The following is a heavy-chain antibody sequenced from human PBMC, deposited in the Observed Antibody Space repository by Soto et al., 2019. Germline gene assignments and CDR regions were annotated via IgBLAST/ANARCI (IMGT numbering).Heavy chain of an antibody. D-gene: IGHD6-13*01. CDR1: GFTVSSNY. V-gene: IGHV3-66*01. CDR3: TTDLKAGHFDY. Sequence: PGGSLRLSCAASGFTVSSNYMSWVRQAPGKGLEWVSVIYSGGSAYYADSVKGRFTISRDNSKNTLYLQMNSLKTEDTAVYYCTTDLKAGHFDYWGQGTLVTVSS. CDR2: IYSGGSA. J-gene: IGHJ4*02.